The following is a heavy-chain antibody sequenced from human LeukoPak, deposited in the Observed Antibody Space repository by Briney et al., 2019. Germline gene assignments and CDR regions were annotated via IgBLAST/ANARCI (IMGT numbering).Heavy chain of an antibody. J-gene: IGHJ4*02. D-gene: IGHD1-26*01. CDR1: GFTFSSYG. CDR2: TRYDGSNK. CDR3: ATLVGADFDY. Sequence: GGSRRLSCAASGFTFSSYGMHWVRQAPGKGLEWVAFTRYDGSNKYYADSVKGRFTISRDNSKNTLYLQTNSLRAEDTAVYYCATLVGADFDYWGQGTLVTVSS. V-gene: IGHV3-30*02.